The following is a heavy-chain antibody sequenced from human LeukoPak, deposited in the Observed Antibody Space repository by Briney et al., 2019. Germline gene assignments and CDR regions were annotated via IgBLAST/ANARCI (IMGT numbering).Heavy chain of an antibody. CDR1: GFSFSSYA. CDR3: AKWELYSGFYYIDY. D-gene: IGHD1-26*01. J-gene: IGHJ4*02. V-gene: IGHV3-7*01. CDR2: IKPDGSLI. Sequence: GGSLRLSCAASGFSFSSYAISWVRQGPGKGLEWVANIKPDGSLIYYVDSVKGRFTISRDNAKNSLYLQMNSLRAEDTAVYYCAKWELYSGFYYIDYWGQGTLATVSS.